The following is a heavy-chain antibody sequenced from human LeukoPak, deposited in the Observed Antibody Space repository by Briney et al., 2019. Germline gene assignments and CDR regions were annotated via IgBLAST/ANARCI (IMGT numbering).Heavy chain of an antibody. V-gene: IGHV4-39*07. CDR2: IYHTGSI. CDR1: GGSIISDIYF. D-gene: IGHD3-10*01. CDR3: ARIGNYDSGSSIGMDV. Sequence: SETLSLTCTVSGGSIISDIYFWGWIRQSPGKGLEWIGSIYHTGSISCNPSLKSRVTISVDTSKNQFSVNLSSVTAADTAVYYCARIGNYDSGSSIGMDVWGQGTTVTVSS. J-gene: IGHJ6*02.